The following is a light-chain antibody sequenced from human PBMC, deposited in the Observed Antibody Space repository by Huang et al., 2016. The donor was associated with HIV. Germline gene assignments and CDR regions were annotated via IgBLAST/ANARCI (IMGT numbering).Light chain of an antibody. Sequence: ESPSSLSASVGDRVTITCRASQSISSYLNWYQQKPGKAPKLLIYAASSLQSGVTSRFSGSGSVTDFTLTISSLQPEDFATYYCQQTYSGAFGPGTKVDIK. V-gene: IGKV1-39*01. CDR1: QSISSY. J-gene: IGKJ3*01. CDR2: AAS. CDR3: QQTYSGA.